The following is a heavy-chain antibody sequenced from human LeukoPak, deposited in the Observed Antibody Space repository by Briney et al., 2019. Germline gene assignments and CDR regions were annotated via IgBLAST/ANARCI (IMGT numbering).Heavy chain of an antibody. D-gene: IGHD6-13*01. V-gene: IGHV3-48*03. J-gene: IGHJ4*02. CDR1: GFTFSSYE. CDR3: ARAKMTTAGGVFDY. Sequence: PGGSLRLSCAASGFTFSSYEMNWVRQAPGKGLEWVSYISSSGGTICYADSVKGRFTISRDNAKNSLYLQMNSLRAEDTAVYYCARAKMTTAGGVFDYWGQGTLVTVSS. CDR2: ISSSGGTI.